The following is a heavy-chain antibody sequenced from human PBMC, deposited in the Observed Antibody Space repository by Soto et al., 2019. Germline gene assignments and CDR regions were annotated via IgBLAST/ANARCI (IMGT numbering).Heavy chain of an antibody. D-gene: IGHD2-8*02. CDR2: ISRDGGTK. CDR3: TGEVASGY. CDR1: GFTVSTYG. Sequence: QVQLVESGGGVVQPGRSLRLSCAVSGFTVSTYGMHWVRQAPGKGLEWVAVISRDGGTKFYAVSVKGRFTISRDNSRNTLFLEMNSLRGDDVAVYYCTGEVASGYWGQGTLVTVSS. V-gene: IGHV3-30*03. J-gene: IGHJ4*02.